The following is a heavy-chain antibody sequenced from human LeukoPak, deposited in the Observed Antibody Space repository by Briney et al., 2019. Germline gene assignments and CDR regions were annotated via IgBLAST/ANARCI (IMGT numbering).Heavy chain of an antibody. CDR1: GYTFTGYY. V-gene: IGHV1-2*04. CDR3: ARERGTDTRDYFDY. Sequence: ASVKVSCKASGYTFTGYYMHWVRQAPGQGLEWMGWIDPNSGGTNYAQKFQGWVTMTRDTSISTAYVELSRLRSDDTAVYYCARERGTDTRDYFDYWGQGTLVTVSS. CDR2: IDPNSGGT. D-gene: IGHD1-1*01. J-gene: IGHJ4*02.